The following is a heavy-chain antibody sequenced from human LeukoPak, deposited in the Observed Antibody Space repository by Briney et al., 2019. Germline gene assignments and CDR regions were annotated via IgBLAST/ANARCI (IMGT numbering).Heavy chain of an antibody. D-gene: IGHD2-8*01. Sequence: SGGSLRLSCAASGFTFSSYWMSWVRQAPGKGLEWVANIKQDGSEKYYVDSVKGRFTISRDNAKNSLYLQMNSLRAEDTAVYYCARERGGDCTNGVCYSYLTYYFDYWGQGTLVTVSS. CDR2: IKQDGSEK. V-gene: IGHV3-7*01. J-gene: IGHJ4*02. CDR1: GFTFSSYW. CDR3: ARERGGDCTNGVCYSYLTYYFDY.